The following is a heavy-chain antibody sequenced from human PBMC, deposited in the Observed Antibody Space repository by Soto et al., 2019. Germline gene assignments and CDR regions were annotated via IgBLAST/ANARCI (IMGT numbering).Heavy chain of an antibody. CDR2: INPKTGAT. Sequence: VASVSVSCKASGYTFTDYYLDWVRQAPGHGLEWMGWINPKTGATKSAQKFRGRVSMTRDTSISTAYMELSRLTSDDTAIYYCARGLAITVNPRSHWFDHWGQETTVNVSS. CDR1: GYTFTDYY. V-gene: IGHV1-2*02. D-gene: IGHD6-19*01. CDR3: ARGLAITVNPRSHWFDH. J-gene: IGHJ5*02.